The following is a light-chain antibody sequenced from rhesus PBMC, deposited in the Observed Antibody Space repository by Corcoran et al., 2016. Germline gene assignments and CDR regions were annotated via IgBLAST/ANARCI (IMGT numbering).Light chain of an antibody. V-gene: IGKV3S9*01. CDR1: QSVSSY. J-gene: IGKJ4*01. Sequence: EIVMTQSPATLSLSPGERATLSCRASQSVSSYVAWYQQKPEHAPRLLIYGASSRATGIPDRVSGSGAGTDFTLIISSLEPEDVGVYYCQQYNNWNTFGGGTKVELK. CDR2: GAS. CDR3: QQYNNWNT.